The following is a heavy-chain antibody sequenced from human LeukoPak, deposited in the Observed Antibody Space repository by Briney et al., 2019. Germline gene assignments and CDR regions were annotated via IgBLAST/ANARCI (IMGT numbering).Heavy chain of an antibody. CDR2: IKHDGSQR. J-gene: IGHJ4*02. CDR3: TREKSAADY. D-gene: IGHD6-13*01. CDR1: GFIFNNYW. Sequence: GGSLRLSCAASGFIFNNYWMSWVRQAPGKGLEWVANIKHDGSQRNYVDSVKGRFTISRDNAKNLVYLQMNSLSVEDTALYYCTREKSAADYWGQGTLVTASS. V-gene: IGHV3-7*01.